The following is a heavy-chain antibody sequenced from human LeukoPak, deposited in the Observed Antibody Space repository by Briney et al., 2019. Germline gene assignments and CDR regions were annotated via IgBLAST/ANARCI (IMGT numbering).Heavy chain of an antibody. CDR1: GYTFTGYD. CDR2: IDPNSGGT. D-gene: IGHD3-10*01. Sequence: ASVKVSCKASGYTFTGYDMHWVRQAPGQGLEWMGWIDPNSGGTNYAQKFQGRVTMTRDTSISTAYMELSRLRSDDTAVYYCARDLELLWFGESNGMDVWGQGTTVTVSS. J-gene: IGHJ6*02. V-gene: IGHV1-2*02. CDR3: ARDLELLWFGESNGMDV.